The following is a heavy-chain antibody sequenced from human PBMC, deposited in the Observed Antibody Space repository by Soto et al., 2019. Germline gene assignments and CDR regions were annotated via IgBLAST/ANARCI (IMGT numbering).Heavy chain of an antibody. Sequence: SETLSLTCTVSGGSISSSSYYWGWIRQPPGKGLEWIGSIYYSGSTYYNPSLKSRVTISVDTSKNQFSLKLSSVTAADTAVYYCARTWAMVRGPTDYYYYYMDVWGKGTTVTVSS. V-gene: IGHV4-39*01. CDR3: ARTWAMVRGPTDYYYYYMDV. CDR1: GGSISSSSYY. J-gene: IGHJ6*03. CDR2: IYYSGST. D-gene: IGHD3-10*01.